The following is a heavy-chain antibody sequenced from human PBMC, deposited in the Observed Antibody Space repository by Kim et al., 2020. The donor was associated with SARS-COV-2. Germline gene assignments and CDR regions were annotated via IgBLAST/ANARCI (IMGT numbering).Heavy chain of an antibody. D-gene: IGHD3-10*01. CDR2: DGTPT. V-gene: IGHV3-74*01. CDR3: FRGGVDF. Sequence: DGTPTYYPVSVNGRFASSRDNSKNTLYLRLNRLRTEDTAVYYCFRGGVDFWGQGTLVTVSS. J-gene: IGHJ4*02.